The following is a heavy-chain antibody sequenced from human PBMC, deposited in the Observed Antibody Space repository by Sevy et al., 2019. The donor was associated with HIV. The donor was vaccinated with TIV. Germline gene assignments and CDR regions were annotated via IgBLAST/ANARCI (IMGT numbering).Heavy chain of an antibody. CDR2: ISGSDSTI. J-gene: IGHJ6*02. D-gene: IGHD4-17*01. CDR1: GFTFSDYY. Sequence: GGSLRLSCAASGFTFSDYYMSWIRQAPGKGLEWVSYISGSDSTIYYADSVKGRFTISRDNAKNSLYLQMGSLRAEDTAVYYCARDHVKDGDLGDYYYFAMDVWGQGTTVTVSS. CDR3: ARDHVKDGDLGDYYYFAMDV. V-gene: IGHV3-11*01.